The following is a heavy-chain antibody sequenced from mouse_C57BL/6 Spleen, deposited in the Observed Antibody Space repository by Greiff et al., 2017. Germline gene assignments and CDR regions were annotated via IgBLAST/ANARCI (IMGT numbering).Heavy chain of an antibody. V-gene: IGHV1-64*01. J-gene: IGHJ3*01. CDR1: GYTFTSYW. D-gene: IGHD2-10*01. CDR3: ARSYPAWFAY. CDR2: IHPNSGST. Sequence: QFQLQQPGAELVKPGASVKLSCKASGYTFTSYWMHWVKQRPGQGLEWIGMIHPNSGSTNYNEKFKSKATLTVDKSSSTAYMQLSSLTSEDSAVYYCARSYPAWFAYWGQGTLVTVSA.